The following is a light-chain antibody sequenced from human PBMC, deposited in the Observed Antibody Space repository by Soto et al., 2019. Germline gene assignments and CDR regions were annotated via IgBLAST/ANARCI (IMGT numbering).Light chain of an antibody. CDR1: QSVTSTH. Sequence: EIVLTQSPGTLSWSPGERATLSCRASQSVTSTHLAWYQQKPGQAPRLLIYGASSRATGIPDRFSGSGSGTGFTLTISRLEPEDLAVYYCQQYGSSPWTFGQGTKVEIK. CDR3: QQYGSSPWT. J-gene: IGKJ1*01. CDR2: GAS. V-gene: IGKV3-20*01.